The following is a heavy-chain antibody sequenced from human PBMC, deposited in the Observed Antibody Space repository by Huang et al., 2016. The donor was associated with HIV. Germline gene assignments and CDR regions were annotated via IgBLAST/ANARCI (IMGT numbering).Heavy chain of an antibody. J-gene: IGHJ4*02. CDR1: GGTFTTYT. V-gene: IGHV1-69*13. CDR2: IIPIFGKP. CDR3: AREYYYDNSGYYFDY. Sequence: QVQLVQSGAEVKKPGSSVKVSCKASGGTFTTYTITWVRQAPGQGLEGMGGIIPIFGKPNYAQKFQGRVTITADESTSTAYMELSSLRSEDTAVYYCAREYYYDNSGYYFDYWGQGTLVTVSS. D-gene: IGHD3-22*01.